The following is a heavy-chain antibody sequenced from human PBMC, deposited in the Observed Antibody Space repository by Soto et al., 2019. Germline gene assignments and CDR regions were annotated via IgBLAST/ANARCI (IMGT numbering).Heavy chain of an antibody. J-gene: IGHJ3*02. CDR3: ARDMRAVTWYGGFSSAFDI. CDR2: TKTDGSS. V-gene: IGHV3-74*01. CDR1: GFTFSRHW. D-gene: IGHD3-10*01. Sequence: GGSLRLSCAASGFTFSRHWIHWVRQAPGKGLVWVSRTKTDGSSSFADSVKGRFTISRDNAKNTLYLQMNSLRAEDTAVYYCARDMRAVTWYGGFSSAFDIWGQGTVVTV.